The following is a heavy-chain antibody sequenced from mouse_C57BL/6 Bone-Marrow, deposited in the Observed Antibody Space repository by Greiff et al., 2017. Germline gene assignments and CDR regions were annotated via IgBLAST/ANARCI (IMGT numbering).Heavy chain of an antibody. CDR1: GFNIKDDY. J-gene: IGHJ3*01. CDR2: IDPENGDT. Sequence: EVQLQQSGAELVRPGASVKLSCTASGFNIKDDYMHWVKQRPEQGLEWIGWIDPENGDTEYASLFQGKATITADTSSNTAYLQLSSLTSEDTAVYYCNHYYGSSYGAYWGQGTLVTVSA. V-gene: IGHV14-4*01. D-gene: IGHD1-1*01. CDR3: NHYYGSSYGAY.